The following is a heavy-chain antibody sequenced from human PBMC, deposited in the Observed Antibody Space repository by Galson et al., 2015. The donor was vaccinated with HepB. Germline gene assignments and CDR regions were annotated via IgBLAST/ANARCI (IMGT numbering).Heavy chain of an antibody. CDR3: ARVGYYGSGGNNWFDP. Sequence: SVKVSCKASGYTFTSYGISWVRQAPGQGLEWMGWISAYNGNTNYAQKLQGRVTMTTDTSTSTAYMELRSLRSDDTAVYYCARVGYYGSGGNNWFDPWGQGTLVTVSS. J-gene: IGHJ5*02. D-gene: IGHD3-10*01. CDR2: ISAYNGNT. V-gene: IGHV1-18*04. CDR1: GYTFTSYG.